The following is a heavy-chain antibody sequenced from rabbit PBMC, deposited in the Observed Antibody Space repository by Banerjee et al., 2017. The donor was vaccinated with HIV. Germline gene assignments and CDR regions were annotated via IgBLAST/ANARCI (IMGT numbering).Heavy chain of an antibody. CDR1: GFSFSSTYY. D-gene: IGHD8-1*01. CDR2: IISSTGTT. J-gene: IGHJ4*01. Sequence: QEQLVESGGGLVQPEGSLTLTCTASGFSFSSTYYMCWVRQAPGKGLELIACIISSTGTTRYASWVNGRFTISRSTSLNTVDLKMTSLTAADTATYFCARDAGSGDYLDGYFNLWGQGTLVTVS. CDR3: ARDAGSGDYLDGYFNL. V-gene: IGHV1S43*01.